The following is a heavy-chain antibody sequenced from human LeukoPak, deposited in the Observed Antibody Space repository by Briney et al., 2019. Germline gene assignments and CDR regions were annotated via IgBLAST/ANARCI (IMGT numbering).Heavy chain of an antibody. J-gene: IGHJ4*02. D-gene: IGHD2/OR15-2a*01. CDR2: ISSSSSYI. CDR3: ARDLKSARNYFDY. V-gene: IGHV3-21*01. Sequence: GGSLRLSCAASGFTFSSYSMNWVRQAPGKGLEWVSSISSSSSYIYYADSVKGRFTIPRDNAKNSLYLQMNSLRAEDTAVYYCARDLKSARNYFDYWGQGTLVTVSS. CDR1: GFTFSSYS.